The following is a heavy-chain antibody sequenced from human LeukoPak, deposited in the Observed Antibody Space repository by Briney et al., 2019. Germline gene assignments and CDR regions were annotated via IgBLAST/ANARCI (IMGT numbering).Heavy chain of an antibody. Sequence: GGSLRLSCAASGFTFGTYAMNWVRQAPGKGLEWVSSISGSGGNTFYAGSVKGRFSISRDNSKNTLYLQMNGLRAEDTAIYYCAKLMITLDDAFDIWGPGTMVTVSS. J-gene: IGHJ3*02. D-gene: IGHD3-16*01. CDR2: ISGSGGNT. V-gene: IGHV3-23*01. CDR1: GFTFGTYA. CDR3: AKLMITLDDAFDI.